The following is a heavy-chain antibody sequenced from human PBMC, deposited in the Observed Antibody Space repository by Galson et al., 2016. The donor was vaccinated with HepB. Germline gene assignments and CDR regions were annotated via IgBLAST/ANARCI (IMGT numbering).Heavy chain of an antibody. CDR2: FDPENGGT. J-gene: IGHJ6*01. Sequence: SVKVSCKASGFTFTSYGISWVRQAPGQGLEWMGGFDPENGGTVYAQKLQGRVTMTEETSTDTAYMELSSLRSEDTAVYYCATGLHQGPIGLPPGTLLQEHLWG. CDR3: ATGLHQGPIGLPPGTLLQEHL. CDR1: GFTFTSYG. V-gene: IGHV1-24*01.